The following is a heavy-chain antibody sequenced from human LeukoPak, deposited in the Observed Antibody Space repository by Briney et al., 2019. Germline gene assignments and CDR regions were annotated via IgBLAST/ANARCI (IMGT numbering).Heavy chain of an antibody. CDR3: ARDHGYCANGVCYMQNDY. J-gene: IGHJ4*02. V-gene: IGHV3-7*01. D-gene: IGHD2-8*01. Sequence: GGSLRLSCAASGFTFSSYWMTWFRQAPGKGLEWVAHIKEDGSEKYYVDSVRGRFTISRDNAKNSLYLQMNSLRAEDTAVYFCARDHGYCANGVCYMQNDYWGRGTLVTVSS. CDR2: IKEDGSEK. CDR1: GFTFSSYW.